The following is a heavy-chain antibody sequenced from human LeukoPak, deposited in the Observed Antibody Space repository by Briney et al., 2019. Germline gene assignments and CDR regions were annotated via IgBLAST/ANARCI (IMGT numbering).Heavy chain of an antibody. CDR1: GGSFSGYY. D-gene: IGHD3-10*01. Sequence: SETLSLTCAVYGGSFSGYYWSWIRQPPGKGLEWIGEINHSGSTNHNPSLKSRVTISVDTSKNQFSLKLSFVTGADTAVYYCARVGILWFGNYGYESFDYWGQGTLVTVSS. J-gene: IGHJ4*02. CDR3: ARVGILWFGNYGYESFDY. V-gene: IGHV4-34*01. CDR2: INHSGST.